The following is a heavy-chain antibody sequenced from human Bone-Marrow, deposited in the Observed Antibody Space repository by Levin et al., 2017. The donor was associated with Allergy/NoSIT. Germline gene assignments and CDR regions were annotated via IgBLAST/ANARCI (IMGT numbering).Heavy chain of an antibody. Sequence: PGGSLRLSCAASGFAFSNAWMSWVRQSPGKGLEWVGRIKSKTDGGTTDYAAPVKGRFTISRDDSKNTLFLQMNSLKTEDTAMYYCATDRYDYGDYVGHNDWGQGTLVTVSS. CDR1: GFAFSNAW. CDR3: ATDRYDYGDYVGHND. D-gene: IGHD4-17*01. V-gene: IGHV3-15*01. CDR2: IKSKTDGGTT. J-gene: IGHJ4*02.